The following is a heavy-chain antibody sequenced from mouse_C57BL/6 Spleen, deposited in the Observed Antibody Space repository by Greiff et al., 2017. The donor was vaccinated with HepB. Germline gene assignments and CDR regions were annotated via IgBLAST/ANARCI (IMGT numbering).Heavy chain of an antibody. CDR1: GYTFTSYW. CDR2: IYPSDSET. Sequence: QVHVKQSGAELVRPGSSVKLSCKASGYTFTSYWMDWVKQRPGQGLEWIGNIYPSDSETHYNQKFKDKATLTVDKSSSTAYMQLSSLTSEDSAVYYCARSGWDWYFDVWGTGTTVTVSS. CDR3: ARSGWDWYFDV. J-gene: IGHJ1*03. V-gene: IGHV1-61*01. D-gene: IGHD1-1*02.